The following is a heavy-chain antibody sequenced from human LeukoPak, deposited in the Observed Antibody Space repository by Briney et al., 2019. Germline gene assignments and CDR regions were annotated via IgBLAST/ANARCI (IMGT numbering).Heavy chain of an antibody. V-gene: IGHV3-48*03. J-gene: IGHJ5*02. CDR1: GFTFSSYE. Sequence: GGSLRLSCAASGFTFSSYEMNWVRQAPGKGLEWVSYISSSGSTIYYADSVKGRFTISRDNAKNSLYLQMNSLRAEDTAVYYCATTRGLWWFDPWGQGTPVTVSS. CDR2: ISSSGSTI. CDR3: ATTRGLWWFDP. D-gene: IGHD3/OR15-3a*01.